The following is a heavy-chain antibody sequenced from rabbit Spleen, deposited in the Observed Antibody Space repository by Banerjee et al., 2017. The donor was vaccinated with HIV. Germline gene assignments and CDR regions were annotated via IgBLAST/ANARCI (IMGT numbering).Heavy chain of an antibody. V-gene: IGHV1S45*01. Sequence: QEQLVESGGGLVTLGGSLKLSCTVSGIDFSISSYMCWVRQAPGKGLEWIACIDSGSSGFTYYASWAKGRFTISKTSSTTVTLQMTRLTAADTATYFCARGSATMTMVITGYYLYLWGPGTLVTVS. CDR3: ARGSATMTMVITGYYLYL. CDR2: IDSGSSGFT. J-gene: IGHJ4*01. CDR1: GIDFSISSY. D-gene: IGHD2-1*01.